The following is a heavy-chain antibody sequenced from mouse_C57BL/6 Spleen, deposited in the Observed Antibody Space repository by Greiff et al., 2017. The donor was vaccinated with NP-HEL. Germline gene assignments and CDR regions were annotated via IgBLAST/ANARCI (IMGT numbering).Heavy chain of an antibody. CDR2: ISSGGDYI. Sequence: DVQLVESGEGLVKPGGSLKLSCAASGFTFSSYAMSWVRQTPEKRLEWVAYISSGGDYIYYADTVKGRFTISRDNARNTLYLQMSSLKSEDTAMYYCTREGDGYYRSFDYWGQGTTLTVFS. CDR1: GFTFSSYA. J-gene: IGHJ2*01. V-gene: IGHV5-9-1*02. D-gene: IGHD2-3*01. CDR3: TREGDGYYRSFDY.